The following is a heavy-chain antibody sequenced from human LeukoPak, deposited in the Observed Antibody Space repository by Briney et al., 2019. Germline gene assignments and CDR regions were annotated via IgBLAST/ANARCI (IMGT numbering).Heavy chain of an antibody. Sequence: GGSLRLSCAASGFSFGSYVMSWVRQAPGKGLEWVSEISGSVSGSGDSTHYADSVKGRFTISRDNSKKTLFLRMNSLRAEDTAVYYCAKGKVNHDGALDIWGQGTVVTVSS. D-gene: IGHD3-16*01. J-gene: IGHJ3*02. CDR1: GFSFGSYV. CDR2: ISGSVSGSGDST. V-gene: IGHV3-23*01. CDR3: AKGKVNHDGALDI.